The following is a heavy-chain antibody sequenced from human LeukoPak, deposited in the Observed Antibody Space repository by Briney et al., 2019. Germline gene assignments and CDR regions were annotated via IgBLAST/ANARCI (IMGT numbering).Heavy chain of an antibody. D-gene: IGHD3-22*01. J-gene: IGHJ4*02. CDR2: VSGSGGST. V-gene: IGHV3-23*01. CDR3: ASTHTSDRVFDY. CDR1: GFTFSTYA. Sequence: GGSLRLSCAASGFTFSTYAMTWVRQAPGKALEWVSTVSGSGGSTYYAESVKGRFTISRDNSKDTLFLDMNTLRGDDTAVYYCASTHTSDRVFDYWGQGNLVTVSS.